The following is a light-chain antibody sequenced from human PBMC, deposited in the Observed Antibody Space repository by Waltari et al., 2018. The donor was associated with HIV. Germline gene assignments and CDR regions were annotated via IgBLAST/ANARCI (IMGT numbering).Light chain of an antibody. Sequence: IVLPQSPHTLSLSPGERATLSCRGSQSVSSNLGWFQQQPGQAPRLLIYDASNRAAGIPARFSGSGSGSDFTLTISSLEPEDFAFYYCQQRSNWPKALTFGGGTKVEIK. CDR3: QQRSNWPKALT. CDR2: DAS. CDR1: QSVSSN. V-gene: IGKV3-11*01. J-gene: IGKJ4*01.